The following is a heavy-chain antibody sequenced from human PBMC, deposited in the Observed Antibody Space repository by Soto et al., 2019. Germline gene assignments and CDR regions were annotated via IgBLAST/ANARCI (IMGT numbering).Heavy chain of an antibody. Sequence: QVQLVQSGAEVKKPGASVKVSCKASGYTFTSYDINWVRQATGQGLEWMGWLNPNSGNTGYAQKFRGRVTMTRNTSISTAYMELSSLRSEDTAVYYCARERTGTTSMDVWGQGTTVTVSS. D-gene: IGHD1-1*01. CDR2: LNPNSGNT. CDR1: GYTFTSYD. J-gene: IGHJ6*02. CDR3: ARERTGTTSMDV. V-gene: IGHV1-8*01.